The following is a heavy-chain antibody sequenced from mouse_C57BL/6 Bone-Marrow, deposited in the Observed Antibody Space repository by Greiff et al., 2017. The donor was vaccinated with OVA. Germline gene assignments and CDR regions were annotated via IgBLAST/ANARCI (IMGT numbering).Heavy chain of an antibody. CDR2: ISSGGSYT. CDR3: ARHVTTVVFDY. Sequence: VQLQQSGGDLVKPGGSLKLSCAASGFTFSSYGMSWVRQTPDKRLEWVATISSGGSYTYYPDSVKGRFTISRDNAKNTLYLQMSSLKSEDTAMYYCARHVTTVVFDYWGQGTTLTVSS. J-gene: IGHJ2*01. D-gene: IGHD1-1*01. CDR1: GFTFSSYG. V-gene: IGHV5-6*01.